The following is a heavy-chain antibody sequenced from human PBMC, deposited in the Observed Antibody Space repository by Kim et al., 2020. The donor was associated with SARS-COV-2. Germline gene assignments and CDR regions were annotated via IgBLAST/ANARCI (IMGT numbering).Heavy chain of an antibody. J-gene: IGHJ5*02. V-gene: IGHV4-34*01. CDR3: ARVQVATRRNWFDP. D-gene: IGHD5-12*01. Sequence: SETLSLTCAVYGGSFSDYYWSWIRQPPGKGLEWIGEINHSGSTNYTPSLKSRVTISVDTSKNQFSLKLSSVTAADTAVYYCARVQVATRRNWFDPWGQGTLVTVSS. CDR2: INHSGST. CDR1: GGSFSDYY.